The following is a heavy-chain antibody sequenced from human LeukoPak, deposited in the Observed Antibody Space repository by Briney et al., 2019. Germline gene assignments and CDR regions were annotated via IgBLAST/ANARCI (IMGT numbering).Heavy chain of an antibody. V-gene: IGHV1-46*01. D-gene: IGHD6-6*01. CDR1: GCAFTRYY. Sequence: APVKVSCKASGCAFTRYYIHWVRQAPGQGLEWMGIINPSSGSTSYAQKFQGRVTMTRDTSTSTVYMELSSLRSEDTAVYYCARDLSSSSDYYYYYGMDVWGQGTTVTVSS. CDR3: ARDLSSSSDYYYYYGMDV. CDR2: INPSSGST. J-gene: IGHJ6*02.